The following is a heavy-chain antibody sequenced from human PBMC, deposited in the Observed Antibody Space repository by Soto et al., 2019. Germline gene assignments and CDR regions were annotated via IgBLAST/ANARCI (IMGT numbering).Heavy chain of an antibody. Sequence: ASVKVSCKASGYTFTSYGISWVRQAPGQGLEWMGWISAYNGNTNYAQKLQGRVTMTTDTSTSTAYMELRSLRSDDTAVYYCARGGYSGYDAQTSFDYWGQGTLVTVSS. D-gene: IGHD5-12*01. CDR1: GYTFTSYG. CDR3: ARGGYSGYDAQTSFDY. J-gene: IGHJ4*02. CDR2: ISAYNGNT. V-gene: IGHV1-18*01.